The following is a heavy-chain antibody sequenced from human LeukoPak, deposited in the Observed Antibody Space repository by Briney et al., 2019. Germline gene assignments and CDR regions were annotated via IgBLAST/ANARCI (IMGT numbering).Heavy chain of an antibody. Sequence: SETLSLTCTVSGGSISSYYWSWIRQPPGKGLEWIGYIYYSGSTNYNPSLKSRVTISVDTSKNQFSLKLSSVTAADTAVYYCARVTPPDGKFDYWGQGTLVTVSS. D-gene: IGHD1-14*01. J-gene: IGHJ4*02. V-gene: IGHV4-59*01. CDR2: IYYSGST. CDR3: ARVTPPDGKFDY. CDR1: GGSISSYY.